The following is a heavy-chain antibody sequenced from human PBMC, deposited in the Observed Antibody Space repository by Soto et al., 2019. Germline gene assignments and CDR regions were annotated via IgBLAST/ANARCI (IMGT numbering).Heavy chain of an antibody. D-gene: IGHD3-22*01. J-gene: IGHJ6*02. CDR3: ARDFSSSGYYYASCGMDV. V-gene: IGHV4-30-4*08. CDR2: IYYSGST. CDR1: GGSISSSSYY. Sequence: SETLSLTCTVSGGSISSSSYYWGWIRQPPGKGLEWIGYIYYSGSTYYNPSLKSRVTISVDTSKNQFSLKLSSVTAADTAVYYCARDFSSSGYYYASCGMDVWAQGTTVTVSS.